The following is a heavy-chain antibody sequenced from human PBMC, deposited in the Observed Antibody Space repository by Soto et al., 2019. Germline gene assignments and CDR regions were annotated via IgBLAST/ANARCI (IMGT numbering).Heavy chain of an antibody. J-gene: IGHJ6*02. CDR1: GGSISRGDYY. CDR3: AGLMTTDPNYYSYCMDV. D-gene: IGHD4-4*01. CDR2: IYYSGST. Sequence: SESLSLTWTVDGGSISRGDYYWSWIRQPPGKGLEWIGYIYYSGSTYYNPSLKSRVTISVDTSKNQFSLKLSSVTAADTAVYYCAGLMTTDPNYYSYCMDVCRQGPTVTVSS. V-gene: IGHV4-30-4*01.